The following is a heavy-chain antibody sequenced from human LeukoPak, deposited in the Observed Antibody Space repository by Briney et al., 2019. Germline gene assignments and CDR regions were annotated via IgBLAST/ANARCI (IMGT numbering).Heavy chain of an antibody. J-gene: IGHJ3*02. CDR2: MNPNSGNT. V-gene: IGHV1-8*01. CDR1: GYTFTSYD. Sequence: ASVKVSCKASGYTFTSYDVNWVRQATGQGLEWMGWMNPNSGNTGYSQKFQGRVTMTRDTSITTAFMELSGLRSEDTAVYYCARGFIRGYSYRDMLAFDIWGQGTKVTVSS. CDR3: ARGFIRGYSYRDMLAFDI. D-gene: IGHD5-18*01.